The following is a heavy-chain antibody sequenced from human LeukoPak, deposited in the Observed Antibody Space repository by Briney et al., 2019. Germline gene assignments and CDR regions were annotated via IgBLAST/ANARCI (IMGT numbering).Heavy chain of an antibody. V-gene: IGHV5-10-1*01. CDR3: ARTCSSTSCYHDAFDI. D-gene: IGHD2-2*01. CDR1: GYSFTSYW. CDR2: IDPSDSYT. Sequence: GESLKISCKGSGYSFTSYWISWVRQMPGKGLEWMGRIDPSDSYTNYSPSFQGHVTISADKSISTAYLQWSSLKASDTAMYYCARTCSSTSCYHDAFDIWGQGTMVTVSS. J-gene: IGHJ3*02.